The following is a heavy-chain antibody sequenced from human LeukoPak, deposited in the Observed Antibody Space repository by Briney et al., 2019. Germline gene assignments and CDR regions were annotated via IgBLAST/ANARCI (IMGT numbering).Heavy chain of an antibody. D-gene: IGHD1-26*01. J-gene: IGHJ5*02. Sequence: ASVKVSCKASGYTLTGYYMHWVRQAPGQGLEWMGWINPNSGGTNYAQKFQGRVTMTRDTSISTAYMELSRLRSDDTAVYYCASGRWELPTGNWFDPWGQGTLVTVSS. CDR2: INPNSGGT. CDR3: ASGRWELPTGNWFDP. CDR1: GYTLTGYY. V-gene: IGHV1-2*02.